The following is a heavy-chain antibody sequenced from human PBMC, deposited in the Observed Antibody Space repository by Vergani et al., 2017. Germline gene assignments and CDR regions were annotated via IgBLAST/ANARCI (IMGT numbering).Heavy chain of an antibody. J-gene: IGHJ5*02. Sequence: QVRLQESGPGLVKPSETLSLTCSVSGGSMSGYYWSWIRQPPGKELEWIGYMYHSGSTNYNPSLETRVTISGDTSKNQFSLKLNSVTSADPAVYYCGRVADFYGLGSRLLDLRGQGILVTGSS. CDR2: MYHSGST. CDR1: GGSMSGYY. D-gene: IGHD3-10*01. V-gene: IGHV4-59*01. CDR3: GRVADFYGLGSRLLDL.